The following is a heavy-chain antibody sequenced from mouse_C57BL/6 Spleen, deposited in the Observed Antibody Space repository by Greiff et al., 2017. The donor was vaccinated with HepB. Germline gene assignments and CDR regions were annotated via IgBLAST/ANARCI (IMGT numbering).Heavy chain of an antibody. CDR1: GFTFSDYG. D-gene: IGHD2-4*01. Sequence: EVKLMESGGGLVKPGGSLKLSCAASGFTFSDYGMHWVRQAPEKGLEWVAYISSGSSTIYYADTVKGRFTISRDNAKNTLFLQMTSLRSEDTAMYYCARDYDYDVYYAMDYWGQGTSVTVSS. CDR3: ARDYDYDVYYAMDY. V-gene: IGHV5-17*01. J-gene: IGHJ4*01. CDR2: ISSGSSTI.